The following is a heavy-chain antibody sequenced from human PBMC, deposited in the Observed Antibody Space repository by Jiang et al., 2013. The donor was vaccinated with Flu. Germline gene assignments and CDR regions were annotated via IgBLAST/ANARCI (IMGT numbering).Heavy chain of an antibody. V-gene: IGHV7-4-1*02. CDR3: ARIGDIAAAGFNDY. J-gene: IGHJ4*02. CDR1: GYTFTSYA. Sequence: CKASGYTFTSYAMNWVRQAPGQGLEWMGWINTNTGNPTYAQGFTGRFVFSLDTSVSTAYLQISSLKAEDTAVYYCARIGDIAAAGFNDYWGQGTLVTVSS. D-gene: IGHD6-13*01. CDR2: INTNTGNP.